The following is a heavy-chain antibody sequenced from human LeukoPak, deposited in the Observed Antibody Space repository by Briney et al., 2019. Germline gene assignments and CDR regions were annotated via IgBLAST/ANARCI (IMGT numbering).Heavy chain of an antibody. D-gene: IGHD1-26*01. Sequence: PSETLSLTCTVSGGSISSYCWSWIRQPPGKGLEWIGYIYYSGSTSYNPSLKSRVTMSVDTSKKQFSLKLNSVTAAATAAYYCTREAAGGSSSDYWGQGTLVTVSS. CDR2: IYYSGST. CDR1: GGSISSYC. V-gene: IGHV4-59*01. J-gene: IGHJ4*02. CDR3: TREAAGGSSSDY.